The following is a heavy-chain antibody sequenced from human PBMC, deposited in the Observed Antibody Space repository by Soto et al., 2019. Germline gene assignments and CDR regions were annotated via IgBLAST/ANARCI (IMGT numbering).Heavy chain of an antibody. Sequence: GGSLRLSCAASGFTFSSYAMSWVRQAPGKGLEWVSAISGSGGSTYYADSVKGRFTISRDNSKNSLYLQMNSLRAEDTALYHCARRGRWPHNWFDPWGQGTLVTVSS. J-gene: IGHJ5*02. CDR3: ARRGRWPHNWFDP. V-gene: IGHV3-23*01. CDR1: GFTFSSYA. D-gene: IGHD6-13*01. CDR2: ISGSGGST.